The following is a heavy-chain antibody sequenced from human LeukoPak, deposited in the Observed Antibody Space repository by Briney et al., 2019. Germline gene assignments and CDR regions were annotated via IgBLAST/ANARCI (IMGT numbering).Heavy chain of an antibody. CDR1: GGSISSYY. J-gene: IGHJ4*02. Sequence: TSETLSLTCTVSGGSISSYYWSWIRQSPGKGLEWIGYIYYSGSTNYNPSLKSRVTISGDTSKNQFSLKLRSVTTADTAVYYCASNYDSSGYYFDYWGQGTLVTVSS. CDR3: ASNYDSSGYYFDY. D-gene: IGHD3-22*01. CDR2: IYYSGST. V-gene: IGHV4-59*01.